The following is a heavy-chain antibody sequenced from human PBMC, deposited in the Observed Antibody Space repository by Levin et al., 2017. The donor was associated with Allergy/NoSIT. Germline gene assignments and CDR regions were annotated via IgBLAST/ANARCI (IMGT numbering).Heavy chain of an antibody. J-gene: IGHJ4*02. CDR2: ISSSSSDI. Sequence: GESLKISCAASGFTFNSWTMNWVRQAPGRGLEWVSSISSSSSDIFYADSVKGRFTISRDNAKNSLYLQMDSLRAEDTAVYYCARSFDYWGQGTLVTVSS. V-gene: IGHV3-21*01. CDR1: GFTFNSWT. CDR3: ARSFDY.